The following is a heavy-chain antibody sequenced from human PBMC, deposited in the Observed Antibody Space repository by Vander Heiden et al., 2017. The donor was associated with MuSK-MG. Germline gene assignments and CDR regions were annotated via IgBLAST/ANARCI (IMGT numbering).Heavy chain of an antibody. D-gene: IGHD3-10*01. J-gene: IGHJ5*02. V-gene: IGHV4-59*01. CDR2: IYYSGST. CDR3: ARAPMCTMVRGVIILYNWFDP. CDR1: GASISSYS. Sequence: QVQLQESGPGLVKPSETLSLTCTVSGASISSYSWSGIRQPPGKGLEWIGYIYYSGSTNYNPSLKSRVTISVDTSKNQFSLKLSSVTAADTAVYYCARAPMCTMVRGVIILYNWFDPWGQGTLVTVSS.